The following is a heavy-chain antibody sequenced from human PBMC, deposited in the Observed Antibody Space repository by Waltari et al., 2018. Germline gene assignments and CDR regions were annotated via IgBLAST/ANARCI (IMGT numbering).Heavy chain of an antibody. V-gene: IGHV4-34*01. CDR2: INHSGST. Sequence: QVQLQQWGAGLLKPSETLSLTCAVYGGSFSGYYWSWIRQPPGKGLEWIGEINHSGSTNYNPSLQSRVTISVDTSKNQFSLKLSSVTAADTAVYYCARGRQYQLQPPYYYYYYMDVWGKGTTVTVSS. CDR3: ARGRQYQLQPPYYYYYYMDV. D-gene: IGHD2-2*01. CDR1: GGSFSGYY. J-gene: IGHJ6*03.